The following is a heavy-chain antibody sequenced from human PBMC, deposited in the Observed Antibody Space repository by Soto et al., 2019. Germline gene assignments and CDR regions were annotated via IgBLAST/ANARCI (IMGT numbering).Heavy chain of an antibody. Sequence: QVQLVQSGAEVKKPGSSVKVSCKASGGTFSSYTISWVRQAPGQGLEWMGRIIPILGIANYAQKFQGRVTXXAXKXXSTAYMELSSLRSEDTAVYYCARDSGYDYLDYFDYWGQGTLVTVSS. D-gene: IGHD5-12*01. CDR2: IIPILGIA. V-gene: IGHV1-69*08. CDR3: ARDSGYDYLDYFDY. CDR1: GGTFSSYT. J-gene: IGHJ4*02.